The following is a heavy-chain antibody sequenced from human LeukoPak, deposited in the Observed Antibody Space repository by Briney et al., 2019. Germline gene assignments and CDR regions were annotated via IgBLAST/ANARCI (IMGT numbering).Heavy chain of an antibody. CDR2: ISWNSAYI. CDR3: AKDGRYSYGYFQH. CDR1: GFTFDDYA. V-gene: IGHV3-9*01. Sequence: PGRSLRLSCAASGFTFDDYAMHWVRRAPGKGLEWVSGISWNSAYIGYGDSVKGRFTISRDNAKNSLYLQMNSLRADGTALYYCAKDGRYSYGYFQHWGQGTLVTVSS. D-gene: IGHD5-18*01. J-gene: IGHJ1*01.